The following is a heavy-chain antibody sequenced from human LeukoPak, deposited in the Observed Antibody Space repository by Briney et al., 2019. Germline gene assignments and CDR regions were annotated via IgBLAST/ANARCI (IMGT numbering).Heavy chain of an antibody. V-gene: IGHV4-31*03. Sequence: PSQTLSLTCTVSGGSISSGGYYWSWIRQHPGKGLEWIGYIYYSGSTYYNPSLKSRVTISVDTSKNQFSLKLSSVTAADTAVYYCARAGPRYCSGGSCYSVDYWGQGTLVTVSS. CDR1: GGSISSGGYY. J-gene: IGHJ4*02. CDR2: IYYSGST. D-gene: IGHD2-15*01. CDR3: ARAGPRYCSGGSCYSVDY.